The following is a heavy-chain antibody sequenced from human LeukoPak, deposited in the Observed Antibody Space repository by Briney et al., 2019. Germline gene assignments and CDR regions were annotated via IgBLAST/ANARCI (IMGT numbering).Heavy chain of an antibody. CDR1: GGSISSGGYY. CDR3: AGIGERIFDY. Sequence: SQTLSLTCTVSGGSISSGGYYWSWIRQHPAKGLEWIGNIYYSGSTYYNPSLKSRVTISVDTSKNQSSLKLSSVTAADTAVYYCAGIGERIFDYWGQGTLVTVSS. J-gene: IGHJ4*02. CDR2: IYYSGST. V-gene: IGHV4-31*03. D-gene: IGHD3-10*01.